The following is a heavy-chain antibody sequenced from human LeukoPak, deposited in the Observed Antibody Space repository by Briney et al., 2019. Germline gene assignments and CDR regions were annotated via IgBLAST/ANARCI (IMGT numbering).Heavy chain of an antibody. D-gene: IGHD1-26*01. Sequence: SETLSLTCTVSGGSISSSSYYWDWIRHPPGKGLEWIGNIYYSGSTYYNPSLKSRVTISVDTSKNQFSLKLSSVTAADTAVYYCARGMGAAPPDYWGQGTLVTVSS. J-gene: IGHJ4*02. CDR3: ARGMGAAPPDY. CDR2: IYYSGST. V-gene: IGHV4-39*07. CDR1: GGSISSSSYY.